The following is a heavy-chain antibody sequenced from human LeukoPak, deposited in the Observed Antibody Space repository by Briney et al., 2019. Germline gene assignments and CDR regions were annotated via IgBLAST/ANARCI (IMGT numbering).Heavy chain of an antibody. CDR2: ISSSSSNI. Sequence: PGGSLRLSCAASGFTFSSYSMSWVRQAPGRGLEWVSSISSSSSNIYYADTVKGRFTISRDNATNSLYLQMNSLRAEDTAVYYCARGPIVGATSYFDYWGQGTLVTVSS. J-gene: IGHJ4*02. V-gene: IGHV3-21*01. CDR3: ARGPIVGATSYFDY. D-gene: IGHD1-26*01. CDR1: GFTFSSYS.